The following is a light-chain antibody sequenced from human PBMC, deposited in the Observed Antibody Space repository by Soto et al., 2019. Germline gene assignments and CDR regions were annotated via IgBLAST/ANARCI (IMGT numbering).Light chain of an antibody. Sequence: QSVLTQPPSASGTPGQRVTISCSGSSSNIGNNFVNWYQQLPGTAPKLLIYSNNQRPSGVPDRFSGSKSGTSASLAISRLQSGDDADYYCEAWDDSLSGVAFGGGTKVTVL. V-gene: IGLV1-44*01. CDR2: SNN. CDR3: EAWDDSLSGVA. J-gene: IGLJ2*01. CDR1: SSNIGNNF.